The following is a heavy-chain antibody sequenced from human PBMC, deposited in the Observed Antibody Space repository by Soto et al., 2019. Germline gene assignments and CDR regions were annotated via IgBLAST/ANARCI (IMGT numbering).Heavy chain of an antibody. Sequence: PSETLSLTCSVSSSSIGSGYYWGWIRQPPGKGLEWIGSIYHSGNTHYNPSLKGRVTMSVDTSRNQFSLKLRSVTAADTAVYYCAREYSSSAGWFDPWGQGTLVTVSS. V-gene: IGHV4-38-2*02. J-gene: IGHJ5*02. CDR2: IYHSGNT. CDR1: SSSIGSGYY. CDR3: AREYSSSAGWFDP. D-gene: IGHD6-6*01.